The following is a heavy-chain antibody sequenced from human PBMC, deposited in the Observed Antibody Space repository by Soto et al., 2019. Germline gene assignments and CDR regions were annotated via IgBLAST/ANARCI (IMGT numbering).Heavy chain of an antibody. Sequence: VSYCSSGGVCDYCILNHQHPGKGLEWIGYIYYSGSTYYNPSLKSRVTISVDTSKNQFSLKLSSVTAADTAVYYCARDRKTGYYYGMDVWRQGTTVTVSS. J-gene: IGHJ6*02. CDR1: YCSSGGVCDY. V-gene: IGHV4-31*02. CDR2: IYYSGST. D-gene: IGHD3-10*01. CDR3: ARDRKTGYYYGMDV.